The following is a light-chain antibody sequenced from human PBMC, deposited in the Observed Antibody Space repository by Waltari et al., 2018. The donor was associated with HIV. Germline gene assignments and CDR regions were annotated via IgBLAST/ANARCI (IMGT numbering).Light chain of an antibody. Sequence: SYELTQPPSVSVSPGQTARISCSGDALPNQYAYFYPLKSGQAHVQLIYKDRERSSGIPERFYASSSGTTGTLTISGVQAEDEADYFCQSADCSGSYVVFGGGTKLAVL. CDR1: ALPNQY. CDR3: QSADCSGSYVV. V-gene: IGLV3-25*03. J-gene: IGLJ2*01. CDR2: KDR.